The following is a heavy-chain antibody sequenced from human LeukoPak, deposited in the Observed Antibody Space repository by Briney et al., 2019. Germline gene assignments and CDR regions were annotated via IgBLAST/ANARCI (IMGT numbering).Heavy chain of an antibody. CDR1: GGSFSGYY. CDR3: VRADYGDYLPNWFDP. D-gene: IGHD4-17*01. Sequence: PSETLSLTCAVYGGSFSGYYWSWIRQPPGKGLEWIGEINHSGSTNYNPSLKSRVTISVDTSKNQFSLKLSSVTAADTAVYYCVRADYGDYLPNWFDPWGQGTLVTVSS. J-gene: IGHJ5*02. CDR2: INHSGST. V-gene: IGHV4-34*01.